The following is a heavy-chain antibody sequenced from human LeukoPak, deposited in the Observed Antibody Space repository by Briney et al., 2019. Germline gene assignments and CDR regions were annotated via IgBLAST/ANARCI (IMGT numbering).Heavy chain of an antibody. V-gene: IGHV4-31*03. J-gene: IGHJ4*02. CDR2: IYYSGSI. Sequence: PSETLSLTCTVSGDSISSGGYYWSWIRQHPGKGLEWIGYIYYSGSIYYNPSLKSRVTISVDTSKNQFSLKVSSVTAADTAVYYCARSVGATYFDYWGQGTLVTVSS. D-gene: IGHD1-26*01. CDR3: ARSVGATYFDY. CDR1: GDSISSGGYY.